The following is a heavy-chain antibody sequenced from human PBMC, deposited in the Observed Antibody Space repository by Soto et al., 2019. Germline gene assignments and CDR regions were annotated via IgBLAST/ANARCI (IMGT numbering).Heavy chain of an antibody. CDR1: VYSFTNYW. J-gene: IGHJ4*02. CDR3: ARQDYNYAYFDF. D-gene: IGHD5-18*01. V-gene: IGHV5-51*01. CDR2: IYPGDSDT. Sequence: GESLKISCKGSVYSFTNYWIGWVRQMPGKGLEWMGIIYPGDSDTRYSPSFQGQVIISVDQSISTAYLQWSSLQASDTAMYYCARQDYNYAYFDFWGQGTLVTVSS.